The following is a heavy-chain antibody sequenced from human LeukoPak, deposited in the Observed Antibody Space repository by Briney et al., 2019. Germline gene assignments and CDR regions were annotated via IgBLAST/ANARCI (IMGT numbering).Heavy chain of an antibody. V-gene: IGHV3-23*01. D-gene: IGHD1-26*01. CDR3: AKGFASGWEPFDY. J-gene: IGHJ4*02. CDR2: ISGSGGST. Sequence: PGGFLRLSCAASGFTFSSYAMSWVRQAPGKGLEWVSAISGSGGSTYYADSVKGRFTISRDNSKNTLYLQMNSLRAEDTAVYYCAKGFASGWEPFDYWGQGTLVTVSS. CDR1: GFTFSSYA.